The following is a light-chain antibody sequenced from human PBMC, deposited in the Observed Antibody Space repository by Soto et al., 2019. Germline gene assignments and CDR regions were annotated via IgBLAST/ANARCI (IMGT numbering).Light chain of an antibody. CDR2: DVS. Sequence: QSALTQPASVSGSPGQSITISCTGTSSDVGDYNYVSWYQQHPGKAPKLMIYDVSDRPSGVSNRFSGSKSGNTASLTTSGLQAEDEADYYCSSYISSSTYVVFGGGTKLTVL. J-gene: IGLJ2*01. CDR3: SSYISSSTYVV. V-gene: IGLV2-14*03. CDR1: SSDVGDYNY.